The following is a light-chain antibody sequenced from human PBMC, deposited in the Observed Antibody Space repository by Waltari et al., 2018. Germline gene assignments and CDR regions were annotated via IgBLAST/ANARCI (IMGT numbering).Light chain of an antibody. CDR1: QGIGNF. V-gene: IGKV1D-16*01. CDR2: RAS. CDR3: QQYNSYPPT. J-gene: IGKJ4*01. Sequence: DIQMTQSPSSLSASVGDRVTITCRASQGIGNFLAWYQQKPEQTPEYMTHRASRLQSWVPSRFSGSGSGTDFTLIISSLQPEDFATYYCQQYNSYPPTLGGGTKVEIK.